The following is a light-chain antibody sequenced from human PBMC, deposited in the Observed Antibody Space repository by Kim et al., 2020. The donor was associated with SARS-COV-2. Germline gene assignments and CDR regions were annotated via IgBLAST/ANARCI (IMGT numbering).Light chain of an antibody. J-gene: IGLJ3*02. Sequence: GQMVTISCSGGRSNIGTNNVYWYQQPPGTAPKLLIYKSYHRPSGVPDRFSGSKSGTSGSLAISGLRSEDEADYYCAAWDNNLNGRVFGGGTKLTVL. V-gene: IGLV1-47*01. CDR2: KSY. CDR3: AAWDNNLNGRV. CDR1: RSNIGTNN.